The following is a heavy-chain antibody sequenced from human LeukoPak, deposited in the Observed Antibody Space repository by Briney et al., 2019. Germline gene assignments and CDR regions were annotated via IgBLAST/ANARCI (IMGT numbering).Heavy chain of an antibody. V-gene: IGHV3-30*18. CDR2: ISYDGSNK. CDR3: AKGYSSGWYPSPFDY. CDR1: GFTFSSYG. D-gene: IGHD6-19*01. J-gene: IGHJ4*02. Sequence: GGSLRLSCAASGFTFSSYGMHWVRQAPGKGLEWVAVISYDGSNKYYADSVKGRFTISRDISKNTLYLQMNSLRAEDTAVYYCAKGYSSGWYPSPFDYWGQGTLVTVSS.